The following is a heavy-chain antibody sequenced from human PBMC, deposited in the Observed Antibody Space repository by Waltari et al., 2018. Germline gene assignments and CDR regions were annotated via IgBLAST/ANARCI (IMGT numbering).Heavy chain of an antibody. CDR3: AKGLQMEQPLFQH. J-gene: IGHJ1*01. CDR1: GFTFDDYA. Sequence: EVQLVESGGVVVQPGGSLRLSCAASGFTFDDYAMHWVRQAPGKGLEWVSLISWDGGSTYYADSVKGRFTISRDNSKNSLYLQMNSPRAEDTALYYCAKGLQMEQPLFQHWGQGTLVTVSS. CDR2: ISWDGGST. V-gene: IGHV3-43D*04. D-gene: IGHD6-13*01.